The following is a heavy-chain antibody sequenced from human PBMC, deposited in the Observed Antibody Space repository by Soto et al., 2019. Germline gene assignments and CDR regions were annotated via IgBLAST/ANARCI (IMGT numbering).Heavy chain of an antibody. Sequence: PSETLSLTCTVSGGSISSSSYYWGWIRQPPGKGLEWIGSIYYSGSTYYNPSLKSRVTISVDTSKNQFSLKLSSVTAADTAVYYCARRSLFYGDYAAFDIWGQGTMVTVSS. CDR1: GGSISSSSYY. J-gene: IGHJ3*02. CDR2: IYYSGST. V-gene: IGHV4-39*01. D-gene: IGHD4-17*01. CDR3: ARRSLFYGDYAAFDI.